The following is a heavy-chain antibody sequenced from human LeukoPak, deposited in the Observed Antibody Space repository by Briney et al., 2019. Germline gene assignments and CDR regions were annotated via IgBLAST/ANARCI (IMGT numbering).Heavy chain of an antibody. Sequence: SVKVSCKASGGNFNNYAINWVRQAPGQGLEWLGGVIPMFGPVNYAQKFQGRVTITADGITSIAYMELGSLTSDDTAVYYCARGRELLGIQCAFDIWGQGTVVTVAS. CDR3: ARGRELLGIQCAFDI. V-gene: IGHV1-69*13. CDR2: VIPMFGPV. J-gene: IGHJ3*02. D-gene: IGHD1-26*01. CDR1: GGNFNNYA.